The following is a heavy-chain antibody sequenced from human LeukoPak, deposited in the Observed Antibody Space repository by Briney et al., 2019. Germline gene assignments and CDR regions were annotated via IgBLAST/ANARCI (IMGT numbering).Heavy chain of an antibody. CDR1: GYTFTSYA. J-gene: IGHJ6*03. Sequence: ASVKVSCKASGYTFTSYAMNWVRQAPGQGLEWMGWINTNTGNPTYAQGFTGRFVFSLDTSVSTAYLQISSLKAEDTAVYYCARSPGLKDYYYDSSGPYYYYMDVWGKGTTVTVSS. V-gene: IGHV7-4-1*02. D-gene: IGHD3-22*01. CDR2: INTNTGNP. CDR3: ARSPGLKDYYYDSSGPYYYYMDV.